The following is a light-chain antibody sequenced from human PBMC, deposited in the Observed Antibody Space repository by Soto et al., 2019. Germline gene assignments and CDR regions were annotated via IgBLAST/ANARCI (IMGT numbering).Light chain of an antibody. CDR3: QQNYRSPYT. J-gene: IGKJ2*01. CDR1: QNITTF. CDR2: ASS. V-gene: IGKV1-39*01. Sequence: DIQMTQSPSSLSASVGGRVTITCRSSQNITTFLNWYQQKPGKAPNLLIYASSSLQSGVPSRFSGSGSGTDFTLTISSLQPEDFAAYFCQQNYRSPYTFGQGTKLEIK.